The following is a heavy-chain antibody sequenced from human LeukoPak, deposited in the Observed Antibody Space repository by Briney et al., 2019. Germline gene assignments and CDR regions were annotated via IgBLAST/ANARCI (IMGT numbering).Heavy chain of an antibody. CDR3: ARDGGGYDPFDY. D-gene: IGHD5-12*01. CDR2: IYYSGST. CDR1: GGSISRYY. Sequence: SETLSLTCTVSGGSISRYYWSWIRQPPGKGLEGIGYIYYSGSTNYNPSLKSRVTISVDTSKNQFSLKLSSVTAADTAVYYCARDGGGYDPFDYWGQGTLVTVSS. V-gene: IGHV4-59*01. J-gene: IGHJ4*02.